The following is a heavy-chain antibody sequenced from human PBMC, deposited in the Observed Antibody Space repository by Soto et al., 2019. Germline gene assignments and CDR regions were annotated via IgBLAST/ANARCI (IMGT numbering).Heavy chain of an antibody. CDR2: ISPYNGNT. V-gene: IGHV1-18*01. D-gene: IGHD3-22*01. CDR1: GYTFTNYG. CDR3: ARSGSNGYYLDY. J-gene: IGHJ4*02. Sequence: ASVKVSCKASGYTFTNYGLNWVRQAPGQGLEWMGWISPYNGNTNYAQMLQGRVTMTTDTSTSTAYMELRSLRSDDTAVYYCARSGSNGYYLDYWGQGTLVTVSS.